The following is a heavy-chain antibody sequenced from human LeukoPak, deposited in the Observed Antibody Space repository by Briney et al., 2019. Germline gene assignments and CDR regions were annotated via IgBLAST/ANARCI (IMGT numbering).Heavy chain of an antibody. CDR2: ISPYNGNT. D-gene: IGHD3-16*01. CDR1: GYTFTSYG. J-gene: IGHJ4*02. Sequence: ASVKVSCKASGYTFTSYGISWVRQAPGQGLEWMGWISPYNGNTNYAQKLQGRVTMTTDTSTSTAYMELRSLRSDDTAVYYCARALYDYVWGSYVDYWGQGTLVTVSS. V-gene: IGHV1-18*04. CDR3: ARALYDYVWGSYVDY.